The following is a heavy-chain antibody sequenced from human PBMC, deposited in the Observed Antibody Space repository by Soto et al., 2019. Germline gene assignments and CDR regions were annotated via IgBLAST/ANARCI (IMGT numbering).Heavy chain of an antibody. Sequence: EVQLVESGGGLIQPGESLRLSCAVSRFTVSGDYMSWVRQAPGKGLEWVSVIYGGGSTHDANSVRGRFTISRDDSKNMLYLEMNTLRADDTAVYYCARGAGSIGAAFDYWGQGTLVTVSS. J-gene: IGHJ4*02. CDR3: ARGAGSIGAAFDY. V-gene: IGHV3-53*01. D-gene: IGHD3-22*01. CDR1: RFTVSGDY. CDR2: IYGGGST.